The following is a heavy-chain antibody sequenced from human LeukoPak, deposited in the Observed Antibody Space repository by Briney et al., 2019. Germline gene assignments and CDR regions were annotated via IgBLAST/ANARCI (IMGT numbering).Heavy chain of an antibody. D-gene: IGHD6-13*01. J-gene: IGHJ4*02. V-gene: IGHV5-51*01. CDR3: ATSAGSSSSWESDY. CDR2: IYFGDSHT. CDR1: GNRFTSYW. Sequence: GESLKISCKGSGNRFTSYWIGWVRQMPGKGLEWMGIIYFGDSHTRYSPSFQGQVTISADKSISTAYLQWSSLKASDTAIYYCATSAGSSSSWESDYWGQGTLVTVSS.